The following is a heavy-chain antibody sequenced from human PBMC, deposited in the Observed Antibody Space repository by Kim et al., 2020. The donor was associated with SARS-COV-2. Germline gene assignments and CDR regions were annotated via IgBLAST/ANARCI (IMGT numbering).Heavy chain of an antibody. J-gene: IGHJ1*01. Sequence: QKFQGRVTITADESTSTAYMELSSLRSEDTAVYYCARDGGIVGFSEYFQHWGQGTLVTVSS. CDR3: ARDGGIVGFSEYFQH. D-gene: IGHD1-26*01. V-gene: IGHV1-69*01.